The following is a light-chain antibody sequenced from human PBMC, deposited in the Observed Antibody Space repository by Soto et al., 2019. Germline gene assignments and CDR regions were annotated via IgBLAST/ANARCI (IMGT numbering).Light chain of an antibody. J-gene: IGLJ3*02. CDR2: EVS. V-gene: IGLV2-14*01. Sequence: VLTQPASVSGSPGQSITISCTGTSSDVGGYNYVSWYQQHPGTAPKLMIYEVSNRPSGVSDRFSGSRSGNTASLTISGLQAEDESDYYCISYTSSSTWVFGGGTKVTVL. CDR1: SSDVGGYNY. CDR3: ISYTSSSTWV.